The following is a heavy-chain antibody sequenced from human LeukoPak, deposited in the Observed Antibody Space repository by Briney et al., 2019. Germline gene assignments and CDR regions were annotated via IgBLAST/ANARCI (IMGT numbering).Heavy chain of an antibody. J-gene: IGHJ4*02. Sequence: PGGSLRLSCAASGFTFSSYWMSWVRQAPGKGLEWVANIKQDGSEKYYVDSVRGRFTISRDNAKNSLYLQMNSLRAEDRAVYSCARDYPPGLIHDYWGQGTLVTVSS. CDR3: ARDYPPGLIHDY. V-gene: IGHV3-7*01. D-gene: IGHD3-16*01. CDR2: IKQDGSEK. CDR1: GFTFSSYW.